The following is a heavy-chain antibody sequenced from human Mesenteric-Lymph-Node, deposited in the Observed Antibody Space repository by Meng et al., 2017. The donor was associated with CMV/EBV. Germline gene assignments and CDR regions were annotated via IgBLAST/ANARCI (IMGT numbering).Heavy chain of an antibody. Sequence: GYTFTCYYMHWVRQAPGQGLEWMGWINPNSGGTNYAQKFQGWVTMTRDTSISTAYMELSRLRSNDTAVYYCARDYSLSGYYPTYFQHWGQGTLVTVSS. J-gene: IGHJ1*01. D-gene: IGHD3-22*01. CDR3: ARDYSLSGYYPTYFQH. V-gene: IGHV1-2*04. CDR2: INPNSGGT. CDR1: GYTFTCYY.